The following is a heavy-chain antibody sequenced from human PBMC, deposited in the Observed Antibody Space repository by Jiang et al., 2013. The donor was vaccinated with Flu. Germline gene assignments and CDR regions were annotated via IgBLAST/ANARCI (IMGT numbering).Heavy chain of an antibody. CDR2: TYYRSKWYN. D-gene: IGHD1-1*01. V-gene: IGHV6-1*01. CDR3: ARGHFGTTFGHYYYYGMDV. Sequence: SQTLSLTCAISGDSVSSNSAAWNWIRQSPSRGLEWLGRTYYRSKWYNDYAVSVKSRITINPDTSKNQFSLQLNSVTPEDTAVYYCARGHFGTTFGHYYYYGMDVWGQGTTVTVSS. CDR1: GDSVSSNSAA. J-gene: IGHJ6*02.